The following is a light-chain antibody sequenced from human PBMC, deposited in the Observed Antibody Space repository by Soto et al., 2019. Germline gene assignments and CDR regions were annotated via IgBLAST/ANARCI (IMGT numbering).Light chain of an antibody. CDR1: QSISSY. Sequence: DIQMTQSPSSLSASEGDRVTITCRASQSISSYLNWYQQKPGKAPKLLIYAAFSLQSGVPSRFSASGSGTDFTLTISSLQPDDFATYHCQQSYSSPRTFGQGTSLEIK. CDR2: AAF. CDR3: QQSYSSPRT. V-gene: IGKV1-39*01. J-gene: IGKJ2*01.